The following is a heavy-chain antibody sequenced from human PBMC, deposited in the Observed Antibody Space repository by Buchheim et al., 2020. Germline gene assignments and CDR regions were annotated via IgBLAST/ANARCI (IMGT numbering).Heavy chain of an antibody. CDR1: GFAFSREN. V-gene: IGHV3-48*01. D-gene: IGHD6-13*01. J-gene: IGHJ4*02. Sequence: EVQLVESGGGLVQPGGSLRLSCAASGFAFSRENMNWVRQAPGKGLEWLAYIGPSGHRVYEDPLRGRFTIPRDNANNLLYLQMNSLRAEDTAVYFCARGSGSSWFAYWGQGTL. CDR2: IGPSGHR. CDR3: ARGSGSSWFAY.